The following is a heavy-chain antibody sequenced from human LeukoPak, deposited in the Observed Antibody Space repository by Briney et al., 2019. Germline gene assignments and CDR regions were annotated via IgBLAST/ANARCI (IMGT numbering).Heavy chain of an antibody. Sequence: SETLSLTCTVSGGSISSSSYYWGWLRQPPGKGLEWIGYIYYSGSTNYNPSLKSRVTISVDTSKNQFSLKLSSVTAADTAVYYCARVSGYDWESFYDYWGQGTLVTVSS. J-gene: IGHJ4*02. CDR2: IYYSGST. CDR3: ARVSGYDWESFYDY. V-gene: IGHV4-61*05. D-gene: IGHD5-12*01. CDR1: GGSISSSSYY.